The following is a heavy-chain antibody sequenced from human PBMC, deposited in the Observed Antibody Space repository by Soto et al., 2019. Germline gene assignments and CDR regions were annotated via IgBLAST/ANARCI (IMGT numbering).Heavy chain of an antibody. V-gene: IGHV4-59*01. CDR3: ARGGYYGSGSYFAFDP. J-gene: IGHJ5*02. CDR2: IYYSGST. Sequence: SETLSLTCTVSGGSISSYYWSWIRQPPGKGLEWIGYIYYSGSTNYNPSLKSRVTISVDTSKNQFSLKLSSVTAADTAVYYCARGGYYGSGSYFAFDPWGQGTLVTVS. D-gene: IGHD3-10*01. CDR1: GGSISSYY.